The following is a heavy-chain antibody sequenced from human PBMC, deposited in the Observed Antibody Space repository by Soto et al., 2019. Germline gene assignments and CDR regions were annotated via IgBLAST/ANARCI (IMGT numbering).Heavy chain of an antibody. CDR1: GGTFSSYA. D-gene: IGHD6-6*01. J-gene: IGHJ6*02. Sequence: SVKVSCKASGGTFSSYAISWVRQAPGQGLEWMGGIIPIFGTANYAQKFQGRVTITADESTSTAYMELSSLRSEDTAVYYCARAPYAGSSSVYYYYGMDVWGQGTTVTVSS. CDR3: ARAPYAGSSSVYYYYGMDV. CDR2: IIPIFGTA. V-gene: IGHV1-69*13.